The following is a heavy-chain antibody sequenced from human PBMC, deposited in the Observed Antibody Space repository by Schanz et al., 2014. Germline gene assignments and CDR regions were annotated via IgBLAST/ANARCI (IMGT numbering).Heavy chain of an antibody. CDR1: GFTFSSYG. V-gene: IGHV3-21*04. D-gene: IGHD4-4*01. J-gene: IGHJ6*02. CDR2: IGSSSSYK. CDR3: AKDRQTTVNRVGYYYGMDV. Sequence: VQLVESGGGVVQPGRSLRLSCAASGFTFSSYGMHWVRQAPGKGLEWVSSIGSSSSYKYYADSVKGRFTISRDDAKNSLYLQMNSLRAEDTALYYCAKDRQTTVNRVGYYYGMDVWGQGTTVTVSS.